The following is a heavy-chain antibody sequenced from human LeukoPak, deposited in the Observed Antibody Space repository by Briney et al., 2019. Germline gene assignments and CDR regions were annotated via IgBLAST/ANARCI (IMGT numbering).Heavy chain of an antibody. Sequence: GRSLRLSCAASGFTFSSYAMHWVRQAPGKGLEWVAVISYDGSNKYYADSVKGRFTISRDNSKNTLYLQMNSLRAEDTAVYYCARAGRNYDSSGYYRDDAFDIWGQGTMVTVSS. CDR1: GFTFSSYA. CDR2: ISYDGSNK. CDR3: ARAGRNYDSSGYYRDDAFDI. V-gene: IGHV3-30-3*01. J-gene: IGHJ3*02. D-gene: IGHD3-22*01.